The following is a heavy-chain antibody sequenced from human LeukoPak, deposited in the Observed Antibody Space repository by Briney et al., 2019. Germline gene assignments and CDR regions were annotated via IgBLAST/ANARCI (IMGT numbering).Heavy chain of an antibody. CDR1: GFTFSSYA. Sequence: GGSLRLSCAASGFTFSSYAMSWVRQAPGKGLEWVSAISGSGGSTYYADSVKGRFTISRDSSKNTLYLQMNSLRAEDTAVYYCAKVPGGGFDWLSEYYFDYWGQGTLVIVSS. CDR2: ISGSGGST. D-gene: IGHD3-9*01. J-gene: IGHJ4*02. V-gene: IGHV3-23*01. CDR3: AKVPGGGFDWLSEYYFDY.